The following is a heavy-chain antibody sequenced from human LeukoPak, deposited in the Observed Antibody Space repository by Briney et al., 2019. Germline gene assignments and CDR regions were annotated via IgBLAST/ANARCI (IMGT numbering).Heavy chain of an antibody. CDR3: ARAYSNYGYYYYMDV. D-gene: IGHD4-11*01. V-gene: IGHV4-34*01. CDR1: GGSFSGYY. CDR2: INHSGST. Sequence: SETLSLTCAVYGGSFSGYYWSWIRQPPGKGLEWIGEINHSGSTNYNPSLKSRVTISVDTSKNQFSLKLSSVTAADTAVYYCARAYSNYGYYYYMDVWGKGTTVTVSS. J-gene: IGHJ6*03.